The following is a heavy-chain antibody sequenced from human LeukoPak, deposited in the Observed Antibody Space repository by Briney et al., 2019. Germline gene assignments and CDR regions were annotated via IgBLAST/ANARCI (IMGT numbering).Heavy chain of an antibody. V-gene: IGHV1-2*02. D-gene: IGHD1-1*01. Sequence: APVKVSCKASGYTFTGYYMHWVRQAPGQGLEWMGWINPNSGGTNYAQKFQGRVTMTRDTSISTAYMELSRLRSDDTAVYYCARVPSWKGYMDVWGKGTTVTVSS. CDR3: ARVPSWKGYMDV. CDR2: INPNSGGT. CDR1: GYTFTGYY. J-gene: IGHJ6*03.